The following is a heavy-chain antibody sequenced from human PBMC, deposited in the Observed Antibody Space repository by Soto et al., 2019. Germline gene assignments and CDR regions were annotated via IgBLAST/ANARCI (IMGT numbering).Heavy chain of an antibody. D-gene: IGHD6-13*01. Sequence: QFELLQSGAEVKKPGSSVKVSCKASGGTFSSYAISWVRQAPGQGLEWMGGIIPIFGTANYAQKFQGRVTITADESTSTAYMELSSLRSEDTAVYYCARDVIAAAGTAGWGQGTLVTVSS. CDR1: GGTFSSYA. CDR3: ARDVIAAAGTAG. CDR2: IIPIFGTA. V-gene: IGHV1-69*12. J-gene: IGHJ4*02.